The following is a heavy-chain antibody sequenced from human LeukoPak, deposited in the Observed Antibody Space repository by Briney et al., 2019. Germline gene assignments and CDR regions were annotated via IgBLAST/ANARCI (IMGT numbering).Heavy chain of an antibody. CDR2: ILDSGGNT. V-gene: IGHV3-23*01. Sequence: GGSLRLSCAASGFTFSSYSMSWVHQAPGKGLEWVSAILDSGGNTFYADSVKGRFTISRDNSKNMVYLQMNNLRAEDTALYYCAKDFGSGAPEDAFDIWGQGTMVTVSA. J-gene: IGHJ3*02. CDR1: GFTFSSYS. D-gene: IGHD3-10*01. CDR3: AKDFGSGAPEDAFDI.